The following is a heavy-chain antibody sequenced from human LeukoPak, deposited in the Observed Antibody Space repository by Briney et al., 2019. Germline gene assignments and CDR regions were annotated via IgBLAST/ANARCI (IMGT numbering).Heavy chain of an antibody. CDR2: IHTSGST. J-gene: IGHJ5*02. V-gene: IGHV4-4*07. CDR3: AREISTLFGVVTMRFNP. Sequence: SETLSLTCTVSGVSISSFYWSWIRQPAGKGLEWIGRIHTSGSTNYNPSLKSRVTMSADTSKKQFTLNLRSVTAADTAVYYCAREISTLFGVVTMRFNPWGQGTLVIVSS. D-gene: IGHD3-3*01. CDR1: GVSISSFY.